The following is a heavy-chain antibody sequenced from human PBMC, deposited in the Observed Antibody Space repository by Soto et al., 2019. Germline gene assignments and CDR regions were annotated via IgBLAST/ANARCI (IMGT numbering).Heavy chain of an antibody. V-gene: IGHV3-7*01. CDR1: GFTFSSYN. CDR3: ARDRYSYYDFWSGSLPYYYFGV. CDR2: IKQDGSEK. D-gene: IGHD3-3*01. J-gene: IGHJ6*03. Sequence: PGGSLRLSCAASGFTFSSYNMNWVRQAPGKGLEWVANIKQDGSEKYYVDSVKGRFTISRDNAKNSLYLQMNSLRAEDTAVYYCARDRYSYYDFWSGSLPYYYFGVWGQGTTVTVSS.